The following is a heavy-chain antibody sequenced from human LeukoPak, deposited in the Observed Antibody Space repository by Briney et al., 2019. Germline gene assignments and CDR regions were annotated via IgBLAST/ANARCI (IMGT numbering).Heavy chain of an antibody. V-gene: IGHV3-30*03. CDR1: GFTFSSYG. D-gene: IGHD2-15*01. CDR3: ARDRSAGGGMDV. J-gene: IGHJ6*02. Sequence: GGSLRLSCAASGFTFSSYGMHWVRQAPGKGLEWVAVISYDGSNKYYADSVKGRFTISRDNSKNTLYLQMNSLRAEDTAVYYCARDRSAGGGMDVWGQGTTVTVSS. CDR2: ISYDGSNK.